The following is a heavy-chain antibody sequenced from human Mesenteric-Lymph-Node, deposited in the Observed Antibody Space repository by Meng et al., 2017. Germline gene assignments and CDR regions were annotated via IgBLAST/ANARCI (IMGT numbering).Heavy chain of an antibody. V-gene: IGHV4-39*07. D-gene: IGHD6-13*01. CDR2: IYYSGST. J-gene: IGHJ4*02. Sequence: SETLSLTCTVSGGSISSSSYYWGWIRQPPGKGLEWIGSIYYSGSTYYNPSLKSRVTISVDTSKNQFSLKLSSVTAADTAVYYCARDTRRSWVFDYWGQGTLVTVSS. CDR3: ARDTRRSWVFDY. CDR1: GGSISSSSYY.